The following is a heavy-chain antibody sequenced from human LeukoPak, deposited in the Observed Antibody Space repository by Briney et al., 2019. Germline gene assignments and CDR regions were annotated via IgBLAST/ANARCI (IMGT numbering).Heavy chain of an antibody. V-gene: IGHV1-69*05. J-gene: IGHJ4*02. CDR2: IIPIFGTA. CDR1: GGTFSSYA. D-gene: IGHD3-3*01. Sequence: SVEVSCKASGGTFSSYAISWVRQAPGQGLEWMGGIIPIFGTANYAQKFQGRVTITTDESTSTAYMELSSLRSEDTAVYYCARVGPYDFWSGYYKGGFDYWGQGTLVTVSS. CDR3: ARVGPYDFWSGYYKGGFDY.